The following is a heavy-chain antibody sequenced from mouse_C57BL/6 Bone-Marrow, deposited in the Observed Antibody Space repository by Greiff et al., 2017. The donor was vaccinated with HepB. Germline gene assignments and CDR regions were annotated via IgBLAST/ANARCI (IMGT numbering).Heavy chain of an antibody. V-gene: IGHV1-18*01. Sequence: EVQLQQSGPELVKPGASVKIPCKASGYTFTDYNMDWVKQSHGKSLEWIGDINPNNGGTIYNQKFKGKATLTVDQSSSTAYMELRSLTSEDTAVYYCERRGGGNYYEMEDWGKGTTGTVAS. J-gene: IGHJ4*01. CDR3: ERRGGGNYYEMED. CDR1: GYTFTDYN. D-gene: IGHD1-1*02. CDR2: INPNNGGT.